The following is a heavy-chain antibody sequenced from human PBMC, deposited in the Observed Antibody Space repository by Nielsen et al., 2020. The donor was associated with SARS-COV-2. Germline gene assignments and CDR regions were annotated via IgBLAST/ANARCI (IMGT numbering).Heavy chain of an antibody. D-gene: IGHD3-22*01. Sequence: GESLKISCAASGFTFSSYWMSWVRQAPGKGLEWVANIKQDGSEKYYVDSVKGRFTISRDNAKNSLYLQMNSLRAEDTAVYYCASVGGPDYYDSSEGFDYWGQGTLVTVSS. J-gene: IGHJ4*02. CDR3: ASVGGPDYYDSSEGFDY. CDR2: IKQDGSEK. V-gene: IGHV3-7*03. CDR1: GFTFSSYW.